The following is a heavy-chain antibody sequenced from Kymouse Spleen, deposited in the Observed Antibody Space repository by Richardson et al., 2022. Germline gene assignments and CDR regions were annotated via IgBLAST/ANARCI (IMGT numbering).Heavy chain of an antibody. J-gene: IGHJ5*02. Sequence: QVQLVESGGGVVQPGRSLRLSCAASGFTFSSYGMHWVRQAPGKGLEWVAVIWYDGSNKYYADSVKGRFTISRDNSKNTLYLQMNSLRAEDTAVYYCARGRFLEWLWDWFDPWGQGTLVTVSS. CDR1: GFTFSSYG. D-gene: IGHD3-3*01. CDR3: ARGRFLEWLWDWFDP. CDR2: IWYDGSNK. V-gene: IGHV3-33*01.